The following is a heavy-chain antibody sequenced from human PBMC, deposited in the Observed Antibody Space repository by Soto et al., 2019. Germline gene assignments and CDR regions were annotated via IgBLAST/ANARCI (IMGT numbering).Heavy chain of an antibody. CDR3: ARAYPMSGGMLRGYYFDY. J-gene: IGHJ4*02. CDR1: GGSISSYY. V-gene: IGHV4-59*01. D-gene: IGHD3-10*02. CDR2: IYYSGST. Sequence: SETLSLTCTVSGGSISSYYWSWIRQPPGKGLEWIGYIYYSGSTNYNPSLKSRVTISVDTSKNQFSLKLSSVTAADTAVYYCARAYPMSGGMLRGYYFDYWGQGTLVTVSS.